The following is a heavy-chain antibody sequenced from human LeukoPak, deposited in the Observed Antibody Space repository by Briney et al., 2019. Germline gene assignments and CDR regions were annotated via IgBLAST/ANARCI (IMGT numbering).Heavy chain of an antibody. J-gene: IGHJ4*02. Sequence: GGSLRLSCAASGFTFSSYAMSWVRQAPGKGLEWVSAISGSGGSTYYADSVKGRFTISRDNSKNTLYLQMSSLRAEDTAVYYCAKEGLDYDSSGYYYLLYYFDYWGQGTLVTVSS. CDR2: ISGSGGST. V-gene: IGHV3-23*01. CDR3: AKEGLDYDSSGYYYLLYYFDY. D-gene: IGHD3-22*01. CDR1: GFTFSSYA.